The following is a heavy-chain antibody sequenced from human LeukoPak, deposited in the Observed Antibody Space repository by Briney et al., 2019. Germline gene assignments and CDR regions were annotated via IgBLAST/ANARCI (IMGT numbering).Heavy chain of an antibody. CDR1: GFTFSDFW. J-gene: IGHJ4*02. CDR2: IKQDGSET. V-gene: IGHV3-7*02. CDR3: ARVPGSSGWNYYFDY. D-gene: IGHD6-19*01. Sequence: GGSLRLSCAASGFTFSDFWMTWVRQAPGKGLEWVANIKQDGSETYYVDSVKGRFTISRDNGRHSLFLQMNSLRAEDTAVYYCARVPGSSGWNYYFDYWGQGTLVTVSS.